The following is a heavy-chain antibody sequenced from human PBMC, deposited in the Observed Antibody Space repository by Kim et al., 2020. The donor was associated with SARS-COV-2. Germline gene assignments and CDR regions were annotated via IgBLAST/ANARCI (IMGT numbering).Heavy chain of an antibody. CDR1: GFTFSSYS. J-gene: IGHJ4*02. D-gene: IGHD2-2*01. CDR3: ARDMSLGMPRGFDY. V-gene: IGHV3-21*01. CDR2: ISSNSYYI. Sequence: GGSLRLSCAASGFTFSSYSMNWVRQAPGKGLEWLSTISSNSYYIYYADSVKGRFTISRDNAKNSVYLQMTSLTAEDTAVYFCARDMSLGMPRGFDYWGQGTLVSVSS.